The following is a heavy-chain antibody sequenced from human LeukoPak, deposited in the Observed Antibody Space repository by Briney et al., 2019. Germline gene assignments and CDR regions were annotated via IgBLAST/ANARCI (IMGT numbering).Heavy chain of an antibody. V-gene: IGHV4-39*01. CDR2: IHYSGNT. CDR3: ARLGAGPTYYDFWSGYSSFYFDY. D-gene: IGHD3-3*01. J-gene: IGHJ4*02. Sequence: PSETLSLTCTVSGGSTSSSNFYWGWIRQPPGMGLEWIGGIHYSGNTYYNPSLKGRVTISIDTSKNQFSLKLSSVTAADTAVYYCARLGAGPTYYDFWSGYSSFYFDYWGQGTLVTVSS. CDR1: GGSTSSSNFY.